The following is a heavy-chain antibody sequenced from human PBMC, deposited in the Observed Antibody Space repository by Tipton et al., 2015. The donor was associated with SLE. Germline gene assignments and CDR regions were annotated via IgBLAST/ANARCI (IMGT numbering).Heavy chain of an antibody. D-gene: IGHD6-19*01. CDR1: GGSISSGSYY. J-gene: IGHJ4*02. Sequence: LRLSCTVSGGSISSGSYYWSWIRQPAGKGLEWIGHIYTSGSTNYNPSLKSRVTISVDTSKNQFSLKLSSVTAADTAVYYCAKTLAVAGTVDYWGQGTLVTVSS. CDR3: AKTLAVAGTVDY. CDR2: IYTSGST. V-gene: IGHV4-61*09.